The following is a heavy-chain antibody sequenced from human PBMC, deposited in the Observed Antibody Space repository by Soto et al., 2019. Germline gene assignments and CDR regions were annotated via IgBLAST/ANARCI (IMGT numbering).Heavy chain of an antibody. CDR2: ISAYNGNT. V-gene: IGHV1-18*01. D-gene: IGHD3-22*01. J-gene: IGHJ4*02. CDR1: GGTFSSYA. CDR3: ARDFDYYYDSSGYLSLDY. Sequence: GASVKVSCKASGGTFSSYAISWVRQAPGQGLEWMGWISAYNGNTNYAQKLQGRVTMTTDTSTSTAYMELRSLRSDDTAVYYCARDFDYYYDSSGYLSLDYWGQGTLVTVSS.